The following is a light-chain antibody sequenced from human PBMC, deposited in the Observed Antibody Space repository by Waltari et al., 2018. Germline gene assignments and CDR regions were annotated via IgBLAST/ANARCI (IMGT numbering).Light chain of an antibody. V-gene: IGKV1-5*03. CDR2: KAS. CDR3: QQYDNYWT. J-gene: IGKJ1*01. Sequence: DIQMTQSPSTLSASVGDRVTITRRASQSISNWLDWYQQKPGKAPKLLIYKASNLESGVPSRFSGSGSETEFTLTIISLQPDDFATYYCQQYDNYWTFGQGTKVEI. CDR1: QSISNW.